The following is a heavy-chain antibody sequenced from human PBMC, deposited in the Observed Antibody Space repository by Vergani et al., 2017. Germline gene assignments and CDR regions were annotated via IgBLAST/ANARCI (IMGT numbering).Heavy chain of an antibody. CDR1: GFTFSSYS. J-gene: IGHJ6*02. CDR3: ARDPSRGVVTVYYYYGMDV. D-gene: IGHD2-21*02. V-gene: IGHV3-21*01. CDR2: ISSSSSYI. Sequence: EVQLVESGGGLVKPGGSLRLSCAASGFTFSSYSMNWVRQAPGKGLEWVSSISSSSSYIYYADSVKGRFTISRDNAKNSLYLQMNSLRAEDTAVYYCARDPSRGVVTVYYYYGMDVWGQGTTVTVSS.